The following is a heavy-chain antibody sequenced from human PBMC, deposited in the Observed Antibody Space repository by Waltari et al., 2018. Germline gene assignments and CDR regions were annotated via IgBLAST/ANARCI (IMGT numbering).Heavy chain of an antibody. V-gene: IGHV4-4*02. J-gene: IGHJ4*02. D-gene: IGHD2-15*01. CDR2: VQGSGRA. CDR1: GDSMSSTDW. CDR3: ARDRGRGIYLDS. Sequence: QLKLEESGPGLVKPSGTLSLPCAVSGDSMSSTDWYSWVRQSPGKGLEWTGQVQGSGRANYKPSFARRVTVSVDRTTNQFSLKMTSATAADTAVYFCARDRGRGIYLDSWGQGILVTVSP.